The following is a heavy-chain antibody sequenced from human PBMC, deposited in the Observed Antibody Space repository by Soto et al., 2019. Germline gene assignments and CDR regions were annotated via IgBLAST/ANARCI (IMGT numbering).Heavy chain of an antibody. V-gene: IGHV1-18*04. Sequence: QVQLVQSGAEVKKPGASVKVSCKASGYTFTSYGISWVRQAPGQGLEWMGWISAYNGNTNYAQKLQGRVTMTTETSTSTAYMELRSLRSDDTAVYYCARVPGSSSWYWRYYYYGMDVWGQGTTVTVSS. CDR1: GYTFTSYG. D-gene: IGHD6-13*01. CDR3: ARVPGSSSWYWRYYYYGMDV. CDR2: ISAYNGNT. J-gene: IGHJ6*02.